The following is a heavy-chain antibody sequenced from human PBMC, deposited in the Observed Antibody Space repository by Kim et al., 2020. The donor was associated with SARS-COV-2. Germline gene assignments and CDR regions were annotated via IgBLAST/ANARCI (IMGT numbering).Heavy chain of an antibody. J-gene: IGHJ4*02. CDR3: AKDYSIGWYPFFDY. CDR2: ISYDGSNK. CDR1: GFTFSSYG. D-gene: IGHD6-19*01. V-gene: IGHV3-30*18. Sequence: GGSLRLSCAASGFTFSSYGMHWVRQAPGKGLERVAVISYDGSNKYYADSVKGRFTISRDNTKNTLYLQMNSLRAEDTAVYYCAKDYSIGWYPFFDYWGQGALVTVSS.